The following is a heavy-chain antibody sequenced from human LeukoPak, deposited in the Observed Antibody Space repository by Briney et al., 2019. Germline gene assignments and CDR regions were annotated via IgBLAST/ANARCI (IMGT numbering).Heavy chain of an antibody. CDR2: IYYSGST. CDR3: ARAYYYGSGSYGLDY. CDR1: GGSISSSSYY. Sequence: SETLSLTCTVSGGSISSSSYYWGWIRQPPGKGLEWIGSIYYSGSTYYNPSLKSRVTISVDTSKNHFSLKLSSVTAADTAVYYCARAYYYGSGSYGLDYWGQGTLVTVSS. J-gene: IGHJ4*02. V-gene: IGHV4-39*02. D-gene: IGHD3-10*01.